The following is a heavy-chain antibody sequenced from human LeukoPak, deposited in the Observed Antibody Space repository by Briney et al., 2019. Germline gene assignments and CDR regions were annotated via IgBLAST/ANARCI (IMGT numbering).Heavy chain of an antibody. CDR2: MNPNSGNT. CDR3: ANINLVGSRPEKLYSSSSRRRPFDY. V-gene: IGHV1-8*03. D-gene: IGHD6-6*01. Sequence: GASVKVSCKASGYTFTSYDINWVRQATGQGLEWMGWMNPNSGNTGYAQKFQGRVTITRNTSISTAYMELSSLRSEDTAVYYCANINLVGSRPEKLYSSSSRRRPFDYWGQGTLVTVSS. J-gene: IGHJ4*02. CDR1: GYTFTSYD.